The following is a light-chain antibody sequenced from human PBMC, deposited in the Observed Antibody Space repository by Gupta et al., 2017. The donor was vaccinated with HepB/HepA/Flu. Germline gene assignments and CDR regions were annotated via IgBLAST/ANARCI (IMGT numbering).Light chain of an antibody. J-gene: IGKJ3*01. CDR2: KAS. CDR3: QQYKSYST. CDR1: QSISSW. V-gene: IGKV1-5*03. Sequence: DIQMTQSPSTLSASVGDRVTITCRASQSISSWLAWYQQKPGKAPKLLIYKASSLEGGVPSRFSGSGSGTEFTLTISSLQPEDFATYYCQQYKSYSTFGPGTKVDIK.